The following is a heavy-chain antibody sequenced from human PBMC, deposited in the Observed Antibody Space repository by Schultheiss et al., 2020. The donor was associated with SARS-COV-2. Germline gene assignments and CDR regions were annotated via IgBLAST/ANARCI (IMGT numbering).Heavy chain of an antibody. V-gene: IGHV2-26*01. CDR2: IFSNDEK. CDR1: GFSLSNAGMG. D-gene: IGHD1-26*01. Sequence: SGPTLVKPTETLTLTCTVSGFSLSNAGMGVSWIRQPPGKALEWLAHIFSNDEKSYSTSLKSRLTISKDTSKNQVVLTMTNMDPVDTATYYCARNSGSYPESAFDIWGQGTMVTVSS. CDR3: ARNSGSYPESAFDI. J-gene: IGHJ3*02.